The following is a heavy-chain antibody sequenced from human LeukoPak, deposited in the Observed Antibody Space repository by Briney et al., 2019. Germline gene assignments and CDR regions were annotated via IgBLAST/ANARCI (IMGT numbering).Heavy chain of an antibody. D-gene: IGHD2-21*01. Sequence: QPGGSLRLSCVGSGFTFRSHAMSWVRQAPEKGLEFVSGIYENGGTTYYADSVKGRFSISRDNSKNTLYLQMDSLRGEDTAAYYCAKDFRIGYSAHFDYWGQGALVTVSS. J-gene: IGHJ4*02. CDR3: AKDFRIGYSAHFDY. V-gene: IGHV3-23*01. CDR1: GFTFRSHA. CDR2: IYENGGTT.